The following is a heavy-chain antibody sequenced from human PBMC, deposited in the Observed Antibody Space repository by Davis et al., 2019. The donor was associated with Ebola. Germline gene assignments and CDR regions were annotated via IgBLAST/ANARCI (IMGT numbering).Heavy chain of an antibody. D-gene: IGHD2-21*02. CDR2: IYYSGST. V-gene: IGHV4-39*01. CDR1: GGSISSYY. J-gene: IGHJ4*02. CDR3: AHGGYCGGDCYSDY. Sequence: SETLSLTCTVSGGSISSYYWGWIRQPPGKGLEWIGSIYYSGSTYYNPSLKSRVTISVDTSKNQFSLKLSSVTAADTAVYYCAHGGYCGGDCYSDYWGQGTLVTVSS.